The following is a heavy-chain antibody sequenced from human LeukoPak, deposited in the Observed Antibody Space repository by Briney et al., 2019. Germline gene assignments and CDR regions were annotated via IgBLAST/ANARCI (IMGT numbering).Heavy chain of an antibody. CDR3: ARDTSDYDILTGYYPN. CDR1: GGSISSSSYY. J-gene: IGHJ4*02. V-gene: IGHV4-39*07. Sequence: PSETLSLTCTVSGGSISSSSYYWGWIRQPPGKGLEWIGSIYYSGSTYYNPSLKSRVTISVDTSKNKFSLKLSSVTAADTAVYYCARDTSDYDILTGYYPNWGQGTLVTVSS. D-gene: IGHD3-9*01. CDR2: IYYSGST.